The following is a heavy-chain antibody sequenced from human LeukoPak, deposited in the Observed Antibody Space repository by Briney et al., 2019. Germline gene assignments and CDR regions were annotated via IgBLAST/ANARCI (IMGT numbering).Heavy chain of an antibody. V-gene: IGHV3-74*01. CDR2: INSDGSNT. J-gene: IGHJ4*02. CDR3: ARDLELVYYDSSGYDY. Sequence: GGSLRHSCAASGFTFSSYWMHWVRQVPGKGLVWVSRINSDGSNTRYADSVKGRFTISRDNAKNTLYLQMNSLRAEDTAVYYCARDLELVYYDSSGYDYWGQGTLVIVSS. D-gene: IGHD3-22*01. CDR1: GFTFSSYW.